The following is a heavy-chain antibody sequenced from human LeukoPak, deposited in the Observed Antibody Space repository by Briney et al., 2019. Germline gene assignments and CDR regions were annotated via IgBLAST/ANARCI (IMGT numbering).Heavy chain of an antibody. V-gene: IGHV5-51*01. CDR3: ARRVADYYDSRWYFDY. J-gene: IGHJ4*02. CDR2: IYPGDSDT. D-gene: IGHD3-22*01. CDR1: GYSFTSYW. Sequence: GESLKISCKGSGYSFTSYWIGWVRQMPGKGLEWMGIIYPGDSDTRYSPSFQGQVTISADKSISTAYLQWSSLKASDTAMYYCARRVADYYDSRWYFDYWGQGTLVTLSS.